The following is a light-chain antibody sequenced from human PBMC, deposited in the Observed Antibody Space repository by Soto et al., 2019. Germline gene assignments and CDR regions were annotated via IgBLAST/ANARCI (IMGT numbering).Light chain of an antibody. J-gene: IGKJ2*01. CDR1: QSVSGA. CDR2: DTS. V-gene: IGKV3-15*01. CDR3: QQYKNWYT. Sequence: IVMTQSPAILSVSPGERATLSCRASQSVSGALAWYQQKPGQAPRLLIYDTSTRATGIPDRFSGSGSGTYFTLTISSLQFEDFAVYYCQQYKNWYTFGQGTKLEI.